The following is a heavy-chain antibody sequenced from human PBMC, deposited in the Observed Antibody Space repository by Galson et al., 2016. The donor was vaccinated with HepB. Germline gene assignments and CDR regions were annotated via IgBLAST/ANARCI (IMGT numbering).Heavy chain of an antibody. Sequence: SLRLSCAASGFTFRSYGMHWFRQAPGKGLEWVAVIWFDGSEKYYADSVEGRFTISRDNSDKTLFLQMNSLRGDDTAVYYCARAVYSDTGGSSRYFDLWGRGTLVPVSS. J-gene: IGHJ2*01. CDR1: GFTFRSYG. V-gene: IGHV3-33*01. CDR3: ARAVYSDTGGSSRYFDL. D-gene: IGHD3-10*01. CDR2: IWFDGSEK.